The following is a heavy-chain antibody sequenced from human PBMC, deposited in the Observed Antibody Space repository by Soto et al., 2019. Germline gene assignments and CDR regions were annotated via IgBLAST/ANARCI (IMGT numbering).Heavy chain of an antibody. D-gene: IGHD6-19*01. CDR1: GFTFSSYG. Sequence: GGSLRLSCAASGFTFSSYGMHWVRQAPGKGLEWVAVIWYDGSNKYYADSVKGRFTISRDNSKNTLYLQMNSLRAEDTAVYYCARSIAVAGLNYWGQGTLVTVPS. CDR3: ARSIAVAGLNY. J-gene: IGHJ4*02. CDR2: IWYDGSNK. V-gene: IGHV3-33*01.